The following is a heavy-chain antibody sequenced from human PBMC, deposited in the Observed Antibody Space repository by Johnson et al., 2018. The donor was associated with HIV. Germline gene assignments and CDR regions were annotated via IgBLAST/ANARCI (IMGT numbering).Heavy chain of an antibody. CDR3: ARATYYYELSGYLTRPRAFDV. Sequence: VQLVESGGGLIQPGGSLTLSCAASEFTFGDYDMAWVRVAPGKGLEWVSGINWSGASAGYADSVKGRFTISRDNGKNSLYLEMNSLRAEDTALYYCARATYYYELSGYLTRPRAFDVWGQGTMVTVSS. CDR2: INWSGASA. J-gene: IGHJ3*01. CDR1: EFTFGDYD. D-gene: IGHD3-22*01. V-gene: IGHV3-20*04.